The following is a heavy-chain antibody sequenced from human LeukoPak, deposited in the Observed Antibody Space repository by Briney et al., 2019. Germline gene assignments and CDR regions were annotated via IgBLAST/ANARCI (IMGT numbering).Heavy chain of an antibody. Sequence: PGRSLRLSCAASGFTFDDYAMHWVRQAPGKGLEWVSGIRWNSGSIGYADSVKGRFTISRDNAKNSLYLQMNSLRAEDTALYYCAKDEWLQFAGPLGYWGQGTLVTVSS. CDR1: GFTFDDYA. J-gene: IGHJ4*02. CDR2: IRWNSGSI. CDR3: AKDEWLQFAGPLGY. V-gene: IGHV3-9*01. D-gene: IGHD5-24*01.